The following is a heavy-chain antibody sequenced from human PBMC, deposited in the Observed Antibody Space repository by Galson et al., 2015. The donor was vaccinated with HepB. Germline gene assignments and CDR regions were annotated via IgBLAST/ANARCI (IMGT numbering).Heavy chain of an antibody. Sequence: SLRLSCAASGFTFSSYAMHWVRQAPGKGLEWVAVISYDGSNKYYADSVKGRFTISRDNSKNTLYLQMNSLRAEDTAVYYCARDTLGSLDYYGSGSSPLDYWGQGTLVTVSS. J-gene: IGHJ4*02. CDR1: GFTFSSYA. V-gene: IGHV3-30-3*01. CDR3: ARDTLGSLDYYGSGSSPLDY. D-gene: IGHD3-10*01. CDR2: ISYDGSNK.